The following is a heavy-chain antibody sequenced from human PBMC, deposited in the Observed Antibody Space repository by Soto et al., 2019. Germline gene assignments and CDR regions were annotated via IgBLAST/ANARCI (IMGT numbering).Heavy chain of an antibody. CDR2: INAGNGNT. Sequence: QVQLVQSGAEVKKPGASVKVSCKASGYTFTSYAMHWVRQAPGQRLEWMGWINAGNGNTKYSQKFQGRVTITRDTSESTAYMELSSLRSEDTAVYYCARTRLPVVPAARVGDYWGQGTLVTVSS. CDR3: ARTRLPVVPAARVGDY. D-gene: IGHD2-2*01. J-gene: IGHJ4*02. V-gene: IGHV1-3*01. CDR1: GYTFTSYA.